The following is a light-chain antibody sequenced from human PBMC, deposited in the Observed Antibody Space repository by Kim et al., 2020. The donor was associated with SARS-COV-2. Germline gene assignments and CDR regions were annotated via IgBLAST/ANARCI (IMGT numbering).Light chain of an antibody. CDR3: NSRDSSGNHLV. CDR2: GKN. V-gene: IGLV3-19*01. J-gene: IGLJ2*01. Sequence: AVGQTVRIKCQGDSLRSYSARGYQQKPAQAPVLVIYGKNNGPSGIPDRFSGSCSGNTASLTITGAQAEDEADYYCNSRDSSGNHLVFGGGTQLTDL. CDR1: SLRSYS.